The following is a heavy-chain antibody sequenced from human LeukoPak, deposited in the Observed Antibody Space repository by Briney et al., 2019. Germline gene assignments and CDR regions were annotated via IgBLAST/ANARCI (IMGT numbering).Heavy chain of an antibody. CDR3: SRGQKYPYRPEFEY. D-gene: IGHD3-16*02. J-gene: IGHJ4*02. CDR1: GFSLGDYN. V-gene: IGHV3-49*04. CDR2: IRSKTHDGTA. Sequence: PGWSLTVSCTGSGFSLGDYNMNWVRQAPGKGLEGVGYIRSKTHDGTADYAASVKGRFTISRDDSENIAYLQMTSLKSEDTAVYYGSRGQKYPYRPEFEYWGQGALATVSS.